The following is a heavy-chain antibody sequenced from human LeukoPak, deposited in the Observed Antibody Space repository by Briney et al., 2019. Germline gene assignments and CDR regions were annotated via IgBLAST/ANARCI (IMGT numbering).Heavy chain of an antibody. CDR3: ARDLDIVATTRXXFDP. J-gene: IGHJ5*02. Sequence: ASVKVSCKASGYTFTSYYMHWVRQAPGQGLEWMGIINPSGGSTSYAQKFQGRVTMTRDTSTSTVYMELSSLRSEDTAVYYCARDLDIVATTRXXFDPWGQGTLVTVSS. CDR2: INPSGGST. D-gene: IGHD5-12*01. CDR1: GYTFTSYY. V-gene: IGHV1-46*03.